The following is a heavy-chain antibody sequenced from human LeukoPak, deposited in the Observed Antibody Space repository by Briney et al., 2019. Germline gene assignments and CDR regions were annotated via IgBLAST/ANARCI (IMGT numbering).Heavy chain of an antibody. J-gene: IGHJ4*02. CDR3: AALGGSIY. Sequence: GGSLRLSCAASGFPLRSNWMHWVRQAPGKGLVWVSRIKSDGSETSYAGSVKGRFTISRDNAKNTPYLQMNSLRAEDTAVYYCAALGGSIYWGQGTVVTVSS. V-gene: IGHV3-74*01. CDR1: GFPLRSNW. CDR2: IKSDGSET. D-gene: IGHD1-26*01.